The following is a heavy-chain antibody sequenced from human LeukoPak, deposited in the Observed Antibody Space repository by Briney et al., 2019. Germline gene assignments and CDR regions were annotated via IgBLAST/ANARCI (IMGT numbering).Heavy chain of an antibody. CDR1: GGSFSTYY. V-gene: IGHV4-34*01. CDR2: INHSGGT. CDR3: AIDTSGRSY. J-gene: IGHJ4*02. D-gene: IGHD6-19*01. Sequence: SETLSLTCAVYGGSFSTYYWNWIRQPPGKGLEWIGEINHSGGTNYNPSLKSRVTLSVDTSKNQFSLKLSSVTAADTAVYYCAIDTSGRSYWGQGTVVTVSS.